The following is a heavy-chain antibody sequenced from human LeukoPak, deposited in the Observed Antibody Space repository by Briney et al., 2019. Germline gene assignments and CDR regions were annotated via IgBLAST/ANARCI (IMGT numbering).Heavy chain of an antibody. D-gene: IGHD3-22*01. CDR2: IKSKTDGGTT. CDR1: GFTFSNAW. V-gene: IGHV3-15*07. J-gene: IGHJ5*02. CDR3: TTDLYYYDSSGYS. Sequence: TGGSLRLSCAASGFTFSNAWMNWVRQAPGKGLEWVGRIKSKTDGGTTDYAAPVKGRFTISRDDSENTLYLQMNSLKTEDTAVYYCTTDLYYYDSSGYSWGQGTLVTVSS.